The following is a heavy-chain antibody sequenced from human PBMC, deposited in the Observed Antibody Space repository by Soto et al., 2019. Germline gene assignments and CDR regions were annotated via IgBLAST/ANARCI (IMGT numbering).Heavy chain of an antibody. CDR1: GFTFSNYA. V-gene: IGHV3-64D*08. CDR3: VRAYGWDPVSRGGYHYNMDV. CDR2: ISRNGDDT. D-gene: IGHD5-12*01. Sequence: GGSLRLSCSASGFTFSNYAMHWVRQAPGKGLEYVSAISRNGDDTYYADSVKGRLTISRHNSKNTLYLQMSSLRAEDTAVYFCVRAYGWDPVSRGGYHYNMDVWGQGTTVTVSS. J-gene: IGHJ6*02.